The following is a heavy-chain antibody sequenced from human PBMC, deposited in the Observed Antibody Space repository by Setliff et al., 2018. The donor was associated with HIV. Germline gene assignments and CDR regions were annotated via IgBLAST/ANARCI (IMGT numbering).Heavy chain of an antibody. J-gene: IGHJ3*02. Sequence: GASVKVSCKASGYTFSSYGISWVRQAPGQGVEWMGWISAYNGNTNYAQKLQGRVTMTTDTSTSTACMELRSLRSDDTAVYYCARGYYNFWSGYYDSRFPNPIDAFDIWGQGIMVTVSS. CDR3: ARGYYNFWSGYYDSRFPNPIDAFDI. D-gene: IGHD3-3*01. CDR1: GYTFSSYG. V-gene: IGHV1-18*01. CDR2: ISAYNGNT.